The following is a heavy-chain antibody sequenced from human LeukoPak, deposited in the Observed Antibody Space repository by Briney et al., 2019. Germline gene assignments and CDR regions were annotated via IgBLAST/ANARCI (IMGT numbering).Heavy chain of an antibody. Sequence: ASVRVSCKVSGYTLTELSMHWVRHALGKGLEWMGGFDPEDGETIYAQKFQGRVTMTEGTSTDTAYMELSSLRSEDKAVYYCATDIGADYYGMDVWGQGTTVTVSS. V-gene: IGHV1-24*01. D-gene: IGHD3-10*01. CDR1: GYTLTELS. J-gene: IGHJ6*02. CDR2: FDPEDGET. CDR3: ATDIGADYYGMDV.